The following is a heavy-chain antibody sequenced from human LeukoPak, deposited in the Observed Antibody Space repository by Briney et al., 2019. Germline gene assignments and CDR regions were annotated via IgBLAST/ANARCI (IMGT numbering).Heavy chain of an antibody. Sequence: GRSLRLSCAASGFTFSSYAMHWVRQAPGKGLEWVAVISYDGSNKYYADSVKGRFTISRDNSKNTLYLQMNSLRAEDTAVYYCAKDRLGALYYYDSSGYYRFDYWGQGTLVTVSS. V-gene: IGHV3-30-3*01. CDR2: ISYDGSNK. J-gene: IGHJ4*01. CDR3: AKDRLGALYYYDSSGYYRFDY. D-gene: IGHD3-22*01. CDR1: GFTFSSYA.